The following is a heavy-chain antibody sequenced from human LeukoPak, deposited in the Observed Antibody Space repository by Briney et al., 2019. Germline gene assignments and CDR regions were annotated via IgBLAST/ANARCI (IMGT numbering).Heavy chain of an antibody. Sequence: PGGSLRLSCAVSGSSVSENYMTWVRQAPGKGLEWVSVLFGGGDTYYGDSVKGRFAISRDNSKNTVYLQMKSLRAEDTAFYYCARGQRTSVTLYYFDFWGQGTLVSVSS. CDR3: ARGQRTSVTLYYFDF. V-gene: IGHV3-66*01. CDR1: GSSVSENY. CDR2: LFGGGDT. D-gene: IGHD4-17*01. J-gene: IGHJ4*02.